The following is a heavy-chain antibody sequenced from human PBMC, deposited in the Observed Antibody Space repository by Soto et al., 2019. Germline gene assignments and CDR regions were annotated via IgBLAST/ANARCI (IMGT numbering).Heavy chain of an antibody. CDR3: ARRLPDYYDSSGYQSDWFDP. CDR2: ISAYNGNT. D-gene: IGHD3-22*01. J-gene: IGHJ5*02. Sequence: ASVKVSCKASGYTFTSYGISWVRQAPGQGLEWMGWISAYNGNTNYAQKLQSRVTMTTDTSTSTAYMELRSLRSDDTAVYYCARRLPDYYDSSGYQSDWFDPWGQGTLVTVSS. V-gene: IGHV1-18*01. CDR1: GYTFTSYG.